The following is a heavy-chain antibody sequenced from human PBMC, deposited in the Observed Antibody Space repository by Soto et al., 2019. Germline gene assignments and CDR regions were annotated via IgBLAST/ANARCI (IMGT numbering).Heavy chain of an antibody. V-gene: IGHV4-4*02. J-gene: IGHJ6*02. CDR1: GASTSSENW. CDR2: IYHSGAT. D-gene: IGHD2-8*02. CDR3: ARDAGASRYYGMDV. Sequence: QVQLQESGPALVKPSGTLSLACTVSGASTSSENWWSWVRQAPGKGLEWIGEIYHSGATHYSPSLKSRVTISLDKSKNQFFLKLDSVIAADSAVYYCARDAGASRYYGMDVWGQGTKVTVS.